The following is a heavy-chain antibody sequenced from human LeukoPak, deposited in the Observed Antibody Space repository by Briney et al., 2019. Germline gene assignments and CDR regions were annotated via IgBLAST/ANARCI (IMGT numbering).Heavy chain of an antibody. J-gene: IGHJ3*02. V-gene: IGHV4-59*01. Sequence: SETLSLTCTVSGGSISSYYWSWIRQPPGKGLEWIGYIYYSGSTNYNPSLKSRVTISVDTSKNQFSLKLSSVTAADTAVYYCARDSSSYCDFWSGYYRAFDIWGQGTMVTVSS. CDR1: GGSISSYY. D-gene: IGHD3-3*01. CDR2: IYYSGST. CDR3: ARDSSSYCDFWSGYYRAFDI.